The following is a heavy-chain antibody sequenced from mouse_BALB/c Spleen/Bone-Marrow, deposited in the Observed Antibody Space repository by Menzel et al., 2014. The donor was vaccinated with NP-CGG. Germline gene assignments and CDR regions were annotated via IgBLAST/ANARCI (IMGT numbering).Heavy chain of an antibody. CDR1: GFTFSDYY. D-gene: IGHD3-3*01. CDR2: ISNGGGST. J-gene: IGHJ4*01. CDR3: ARRGWFYAMDY. Sequence: EVQGVESGGGLVQPGGSLKLSCVTSGFTFSDYYMYWVRQTPEKRLEWVAYISNGGGSTYYPDTVKGRFTISRDNAKNTLYLQMSRLKSEDTAMYYCARRGWFYAMDYWGQGTSVTVSS. V-gene: IGHV5-12*02.